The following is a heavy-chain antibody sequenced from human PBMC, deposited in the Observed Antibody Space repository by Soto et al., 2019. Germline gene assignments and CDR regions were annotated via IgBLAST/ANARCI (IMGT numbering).Heavy chain of an antibody. V-gene: IGHV4-39*01. CDR3: ARQVVAYCSGGSCYSPKRLWFDP. CDR1: GGSISRSSYS. CDR2: IYYSGST. J-gene: IGHJ5*02. D-gene: IGHD2-15*01. Sequence: SETLSLTCTVSGGSISRSSYSWGWIRQPPGKGLEWSGSIYYSGSTYYNPSLKSRVTISVDTSKNQFSLKLSSVTAADTAVYYCARQVVAYCSGGSCYSPKRLWFDPWGQGALVP.